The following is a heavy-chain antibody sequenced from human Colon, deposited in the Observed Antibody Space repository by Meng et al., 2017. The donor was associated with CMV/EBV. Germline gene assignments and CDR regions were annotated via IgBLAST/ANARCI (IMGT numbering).Heavy chain of an antibody. V-gene: IGHV3-30*18. CDR1: GFSFRTFG. J-gene: IGHJ4*02. D-gene: IGHD6-19*01. Sequence: SGFSFRTFGMQWVRQAPGKGLEWVALMSYEGFNQWSADSVKGRFTSSRDNSKNTLYLQMNSLRTEDTAVYYCAKSRMFSSGWYSSDYWGQGTLVTVSS. CDR2: MSYEGFNQ. CDR3: AKSRMFSSGWYSSDY.